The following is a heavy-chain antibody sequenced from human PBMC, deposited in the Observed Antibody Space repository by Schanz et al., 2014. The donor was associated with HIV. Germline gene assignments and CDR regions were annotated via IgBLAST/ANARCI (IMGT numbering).Heavy chain of an antibody. V-gene: IGHV1-69*01. J-gene: IGHJ5*02. CDR2: IIPLFGTS. D-gene: IGHD1-20*01. CDR3: ARDYHWNWFDP. CDR1: GGTFINYA. Sequence: QVQLVQSGAEVKKPGSSVKVFCRASGGTFINYAFSWVRQAPGQGLEWMGGIIPLFGTSNYAQKFQGRATITADESTSTAYMELSSLRSEDTAVYYCARDYHWNWFDPWGQGTLVIVSS.